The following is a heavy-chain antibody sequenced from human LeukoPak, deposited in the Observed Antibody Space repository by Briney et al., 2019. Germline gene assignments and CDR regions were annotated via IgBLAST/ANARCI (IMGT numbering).Heavy chain of an antibody. J-gene: IGHJ4*02. Sequence: GGSLRLSCAASGFTVSSNYMSWVRQAPGKGLEWVSVIYSGGSTYYADSVKGRFTISRDNSKNTLYLQMNSLRAEDTAVYYCAGQRGRIAAALFDYWGQGTLVTVSS. D-gene: IGHD6-13*01. CDR1: GFTVSSNY. CDR2: IYSGGST. V-gene: IGHV3-53*01. CDR3: AGQRGRIAAALFDY.